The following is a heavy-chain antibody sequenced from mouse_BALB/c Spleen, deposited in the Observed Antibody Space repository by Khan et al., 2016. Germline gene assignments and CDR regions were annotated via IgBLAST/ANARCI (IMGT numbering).Heavy chain of an antibody. V-gene: IGHV2-2*02. CDR3: AMMMITTGGGYFDV. CDR2: IWSGGST. D-gene: IGHD2-4*01. CDR1: GFSLTSYG. J-gene: IGHJ1*01. Sequence: QVQLKQSGPGLVQPSQSLSITCTVAGFSLTSYGVHWVRQSPGKGLEWLGVIWSGGSTDYNAAFISRLSISKDNSKSQVFFKMNSLQANDTAIYXCAMMMITTGGGYFDVWGAGTTVTVSS.